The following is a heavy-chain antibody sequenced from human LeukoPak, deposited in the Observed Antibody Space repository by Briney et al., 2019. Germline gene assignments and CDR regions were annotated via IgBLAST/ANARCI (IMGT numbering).Heavy chain of an antibody. CDR1: GGSITGYY. Sequence: ASETLSLTCSVSGGSITGYYWSWIRQPPGKGLEWIGYIYSSGSTNYNPSLKSRVTISVDTSKNQFSLKLSSVTAADTAVYYCARSVDTAMVGDYWGQGTLVTVSS. CDR2: IYSSGST. D-gene: IGHD5-18*01. J-gene: IGHJ4*02. V-gene: IGHV4-59*01. CDR3: ARSVDTAMVGDY.